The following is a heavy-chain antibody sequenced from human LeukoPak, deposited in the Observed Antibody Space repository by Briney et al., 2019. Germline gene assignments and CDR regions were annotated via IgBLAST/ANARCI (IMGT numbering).Heavy chain of an antibody. D-gene: IGHD5-12*01. V-gene: IGHV1-18*01. Sequence: GASVKVSCKASGYTFTSYGISWVRQAPGQGLEWMGWISAYNGNTNYAQELQGRVTMTTDTSTSTAYMELRSLRSDDTAVYYCARDDVDIVATIPNSMFGYWGQGTLVTVSS. CDR3: ARDDVDIVATIPNSMFGY. CDR1: GYTFTSYG. J-gene: IGHJ4*02. CDR2: ISAYNGNT.